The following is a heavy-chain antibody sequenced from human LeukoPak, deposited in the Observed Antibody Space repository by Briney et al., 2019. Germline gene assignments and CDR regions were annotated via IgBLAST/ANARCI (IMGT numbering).Heavy chain of an antibody. V-gene: IGHV4-59*12. J-gene: IGHJ6*03. CDR1: GGSISSYY. CDR3: ARRSGVVYMDV. CDR2: IYYSGST. D-gene: IGHD2-15*01. Sequence: SETLSLTCTVSGGSISSYYWSWIRQPPGKGLEWIGYIYYSGSTNYNPSLKSRVTISVDTSKNQFSLKLSSVTAADTAVYYCARRSGVVYMDVWGKGTTVTVSS.